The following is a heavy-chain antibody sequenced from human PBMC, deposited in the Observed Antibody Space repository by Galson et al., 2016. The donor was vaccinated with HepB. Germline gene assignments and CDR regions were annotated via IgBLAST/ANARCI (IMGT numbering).Heavy chain of an antibody. CDR3: AKDKGPGAKGGYYYYYGMDV. V-gene: IGHV3-30*18. CDR2: TSYDGSNK. D-gene: IGHD2-8*02. CDR1: GFTFSSYG. J-gene: IGHJ6*02. Sequence: SLRLSCAASGFTFSSYGMHWVRQAPGKGLERVAVTSYDGSNKYYADSVKGRFTISRDTSENTLYLQMNSLRAEDTAVYYCAKDKGPGAKGGYYYYYGMDVWGQGTTVTVSS.